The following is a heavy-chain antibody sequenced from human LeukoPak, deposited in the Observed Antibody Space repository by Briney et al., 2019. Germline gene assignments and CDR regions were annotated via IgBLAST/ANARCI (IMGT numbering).Heavy chain of an antibody. Sequence: NPSETLSPTCTVSGGSISSSSYYWDWIRQPPGKGLEWIGNIYYSGSTYYNPSLKSRVTISVDTSKNQFSLKLSSVTAADTAVYYCARPTNDILTGSSDAFDIWGQGTMVTVSS. CDR3: ARPTNDILTGSSDAFDI. D-gene: IGHD3-9*01. V-gene: IGHV4-39*07. CDR2: IYYSGST. J-gene: IGHJ3*02. CDR1: GGSISSSSYY.